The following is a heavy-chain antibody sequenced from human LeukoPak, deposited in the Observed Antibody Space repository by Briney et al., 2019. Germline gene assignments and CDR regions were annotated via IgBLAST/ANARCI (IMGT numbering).Heavy chain of an antibody. CDR1: GYTFTSYG. D-gene: IGHD3-10*01. J-gene: IGHJ3*02. CDR2: ISAYNGNT. V-gene: IGHV1-18*01. CDR3: ARDTAFGEDAFDI. Sequence: ASVKVSCKASGYTFTSYGISWVRQGPEQGLEWMGWISAYNGNTNYAQTLQGRVTMTTDTSTSTAYMELRSLRSDDTAVYYCARDTAFGEDAFDIWGQGTMVTVSS.